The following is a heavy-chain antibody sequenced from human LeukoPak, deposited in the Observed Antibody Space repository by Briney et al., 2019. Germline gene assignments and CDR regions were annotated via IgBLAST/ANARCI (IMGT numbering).Heavy chain of an antibody. D-gene: IGHD2-2*02. CDR2: IYHSGST. CDR3: ARAPYRSYCSSTSCYTYFDY. J-gene: IGHJ4*02. CDR1: GGSISSGGYY. V-gene: IGHV4-30-2*01. Sequence: SQTLSLTCSVSGGSISSGGYYWSWIRQPPGKGLECIGYIYHSGSTYYNPSLKSRVTISVDRSKNQFSLKLYSVTAADTAVYYCARAPYRSYCSSTSCYTYFDYWGQGTLVTVFS.